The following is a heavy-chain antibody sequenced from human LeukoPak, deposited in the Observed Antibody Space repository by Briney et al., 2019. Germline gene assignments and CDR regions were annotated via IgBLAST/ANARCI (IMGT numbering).Heavy chain of an antibody. CDR2: LYPGDSVT. CDR1: VYSFSTYL. D-gene: IGHD5-12*01. CDR3: ARREYSAYDLDG. V-gene: IGHV5-51*01. Sequence: GEALKISPRGSVYSFSTYLIVGVRRMPGKGLECMGCLYPGDSVTRYSPSFQGQVTLSTDKSNSTAYLQWSSLKASDTAIYYCARREYSAYDLDGWGKGALVTV. J-gene: IGHJ4*02.